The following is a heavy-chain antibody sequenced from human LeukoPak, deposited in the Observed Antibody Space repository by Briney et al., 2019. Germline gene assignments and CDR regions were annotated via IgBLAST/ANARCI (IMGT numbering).Heavy chain of an antibody. V-gene: IGHV3-30-3*01. CDR1: GFTFSSYA. Sequence: GRSLRLSCAASGFTFSSYAMHWVRQAPGKGLEWVAVISYDGSNKYYADSVKGRFTISRDNSKNTLYLQMNSLRAEDTAVYYCAKDRSRSSGSPGYFQHWGQGTLVTVSS. CDR3: AKDRSRSSGSPGYFQH. D-gene: IGHD6-19*01. CDR2: ISYDGSNK. J-gene: IGHJ1*01.